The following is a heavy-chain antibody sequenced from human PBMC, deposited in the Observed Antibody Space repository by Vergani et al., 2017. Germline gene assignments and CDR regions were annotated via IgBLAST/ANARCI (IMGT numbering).Heavy chain of an antibody. CDR3: AGDPYYGSGSYDIPVGKYDRSGGMDV. Sequence: QVQLVQSGAEVKKPGSSVKVSCKASGGTFSSYAISWVRQAPGQGLEWMGGIIPIFGTANYAQKFQGRGTITADESTSTAYMELSSLRSEDTAVYYCAGDPYYGSGSYDIPVGKYDRSGGMDVWGQGTTVTVSS. D-gene: IGHD3-10*01. CDR2: IIPIFGTA. J-gene: IGHJ6*02. V-gene: IGHV1-69*12. CDR1: GGTFSSYA.